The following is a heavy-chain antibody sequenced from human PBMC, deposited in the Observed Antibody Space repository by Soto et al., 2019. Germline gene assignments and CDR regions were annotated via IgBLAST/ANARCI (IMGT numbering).Heavy chain of an antibody. CDR2: INPNSGGT. D-gene: IGHD5-18*01. CDR3: ARSDTTMPNYDY. J-gene: IGHJ4*02. Sequence: ASVKVSCKASGYTFTGYYMHWVRQAPGQGLEWMGWINPNSGGTNYAQKFQGWVTMTRDTSISTAYMELSRLRSDDTAVYYCARSDTTMPNYDYWGQGTQVTVSS. V-gene: IGHV1-2*04. CDR1: GYTFTGYY.